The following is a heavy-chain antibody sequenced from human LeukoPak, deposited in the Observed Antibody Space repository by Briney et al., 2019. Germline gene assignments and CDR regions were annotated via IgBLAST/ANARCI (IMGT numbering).Heavy chain of an antibody. D-gene: IGHD4-17*01. CDR3: ARDYYGDYSLDY. CDR2: ICGSSSYI. V-gene: IGHV3-21*01. J-gene: IGHJ4*02. CDR1: GFTFSNYS. Sequence: TGGSLTLSCAASGFTFSNYSINWVRQAPGKGLEWVSSICGSSSYIYYADAAKDRFTISRDNAKNSLHLQKRSLRAEDTAVYYCARDYYGDYSLDYWGQGTLVTVSS.